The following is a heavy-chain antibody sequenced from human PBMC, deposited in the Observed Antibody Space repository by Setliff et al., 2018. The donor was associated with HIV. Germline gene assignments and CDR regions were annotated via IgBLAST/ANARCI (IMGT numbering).Heavy chain of an antibody. D-gene: IGHD4-17*01. V-gene: IGHV4-34*01. Sequence: SETLSLTCAVYGGSFSGYYWSWIRQPPGKGLEWIGEINHRGSTDYMPSLKGRVTISVDTSKNQFSLKLISLTAADTAVYYCARRGDYGGMGYWGLGTLVTVSS. CDR3: ARRGDYGGMGY. J-gene: IGHJ4*02. CDR2: INHRGST. CDR1: GGSFSGYY.